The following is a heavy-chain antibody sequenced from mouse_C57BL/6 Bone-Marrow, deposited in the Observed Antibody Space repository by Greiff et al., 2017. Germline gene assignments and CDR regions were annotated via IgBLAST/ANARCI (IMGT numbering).Heavy chain of an antibody. D-gene: IGHD2-5*01. J-gene: IGHJ4*01. Sequence: VQLQQPGAELVKPGASVKLSCKASGYTFTSYWMHWVKQRPGQGLEWIGMIHPNSGSTNYNEKFKSKATLTVDKSSSTAYMPLSSLTSEDSAVYYCAIAYYSNSYYAMDYWGQGTSVTVSS. V-gene: IGHV1-64*01. CDR1: GYTFTSYW. CDR2: IHPNSGST. CDR3: AIAYYSNSYYAMDY.